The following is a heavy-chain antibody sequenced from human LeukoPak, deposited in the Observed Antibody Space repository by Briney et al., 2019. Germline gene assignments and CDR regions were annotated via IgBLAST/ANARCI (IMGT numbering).Heavy chain of an antibody. CDR3: ARDPGGITLLRGVLPGGWLDP. V-gene: IGHV3-23*01. D-gene: IGHD3-10*01. CDR1: GFTFSSSA. CDR2: ISNNGGYT. J-gene: IGHJ5*02. Sequence: GGSLRLSCAASGFTFSSSAMSWVRQAPGKGLEWVSAISNNGGYTYYADSVQGRFTISRDNSKSTLCLQMNSLRAEDTAVYYCARDPGGITLLRGVLPGGWLDPWGQGTLVTVSS.